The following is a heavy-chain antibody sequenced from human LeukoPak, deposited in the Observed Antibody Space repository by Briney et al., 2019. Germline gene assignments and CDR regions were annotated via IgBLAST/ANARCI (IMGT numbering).Heavy chain of an antibody. D-gene: IGHD2-2*01. V-gene: IGHV4-4*07. CDR1: GGSISSYY. J-gene: IGHJ5*02. CDR3: ARRYCSSTSCWFDP. CDR2: IYTSGST. Sequence: PSETLSLTCTVSGGSISSYYWSWIRQPAGKGLEWIGRIYTSGSTNYNPSLKSRVTMSVDTSKNQFSLKLSSVTAADTAVYYCARRYCSSTSCWFDPCGQGTLVTVSS.